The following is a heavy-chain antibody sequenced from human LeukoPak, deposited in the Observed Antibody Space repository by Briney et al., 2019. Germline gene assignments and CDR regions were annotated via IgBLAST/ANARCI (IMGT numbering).Heavy chain of an antibody. CDR3: ARGGGYGAYFFDY. CDR2: TYYSGST. Sequence: SETLSLTCTVSCGSIDSFYWSLIRQPPGTALYWIGYTYYSGSTSYNPSLKSRVTISVDTSKNQFSLNLSSVTAADTAVYYCARGGGYGAYFFDYWGQGTLVTVSS. CDR1: CGSIDSFY. J-gene: IGHJ4*02. V-gene: IGHV4-59*01. D-gene: IGHD4-17*01.